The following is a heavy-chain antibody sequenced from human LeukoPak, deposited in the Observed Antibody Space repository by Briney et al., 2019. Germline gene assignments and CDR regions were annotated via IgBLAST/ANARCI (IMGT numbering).Heavy chain of an antibody. CDR1: GYSISSGYY. CDR3: ARTVYSSGWPFDY. J-gene: IGHJ4*02. CDR2: IYYSGST. D-gene: IGHD6-19*01. V-gene: IGHV4-61*01. Sequence: SETLSLTCTVSGYSISSGYYWSWIRQPPGKGLEWIGYIYYSGSTNYNPSLKSRVTISVDTSKNQFSLKLSSVTAADTAVYYCARTVYSSGWPFDYWGQGTLVTVSS.